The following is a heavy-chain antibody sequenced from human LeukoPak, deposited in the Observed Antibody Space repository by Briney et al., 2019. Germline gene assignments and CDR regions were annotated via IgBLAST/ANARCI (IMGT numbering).Heavy chain of an antibody. Sequence: SETLSLTCTVSGGSISSYYWRWIRPPPGKGREWIGYIYYSGSTNYNPSLKSRVTISVDTSKNQFSLKLRSVTAADTAVYYCARCTPGGVLGAFDIWGQGTMVTVSS. D-gene: IGHD2-2*01. CDR3: ARCTPGGVLGAFDI. J-gene: IGHJ3*02. CDR2: IYYSGST. CDR1: GGSISSYY. V-gene: IGHV4-59*08.